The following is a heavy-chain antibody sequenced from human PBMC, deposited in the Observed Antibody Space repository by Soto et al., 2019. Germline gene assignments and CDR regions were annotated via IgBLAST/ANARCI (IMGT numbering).Heavy chain of an antibody. CDR3: ARSFGWYAIDY. CDR1: GGSISSSHF. V-gene: IGHV4-4*02. D-gene: IGHD6-19*01. CDR2: ISHSGSV. J-gene: IGHJ4*02. Sequence: QVLLQESGPGLVQPSGTLSLSCAVSGGSISSSHFWGWVRQPPGKGLEWVGDISHSGSVNYNPSLKSRVTISIDKSKNQFSLKLNSVTAADSAVYYCARSFGWYAIDYWGQGTLVLVSS.